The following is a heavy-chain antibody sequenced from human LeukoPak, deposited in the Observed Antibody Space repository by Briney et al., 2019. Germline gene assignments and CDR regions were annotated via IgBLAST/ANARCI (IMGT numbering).Heavy chain of an antibody. CDR1: GFTVSSNY. Sequence: GGSLRLSCAAPGFTVSSNYMSWVRQAPGKGLEWVSVIYSGGSTYYADSVKGRFTISRDNSKNTLYLQMNSLRAEDTAVYYCARDLYGSGSYAYYYGMDVWGQGTTVTVSS. CDR2: IYSGGST. V-gene: IGHV3-66*01. CDR3: ARDLYGSGSYAYYYGMDV. D-gene: IGHD3-10*01. J-gene: IGHJ6*02.